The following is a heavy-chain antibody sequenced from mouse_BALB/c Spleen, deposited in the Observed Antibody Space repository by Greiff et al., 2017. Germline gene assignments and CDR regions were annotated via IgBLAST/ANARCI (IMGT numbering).Heavy chain of an antibody. D-gene: IGHD3-1*01. CDR1: GFTFSSFG. Sequence: EVHLVESGGGLVQPGGSRKLSCAASGFTFSSFGMHWVRQAPEKGLEWVAYISSGSSTIYYADTVKGRFTISRDNPKNTLFLQMTSLRSEDTAMYYCARNSGLAYWGQGTLVTVSA. CDR2: ISSGSSTI. CDR3: ARNSGLAY. J-gene: IGHJ3*01. V-gene: IGHV5-17*02.